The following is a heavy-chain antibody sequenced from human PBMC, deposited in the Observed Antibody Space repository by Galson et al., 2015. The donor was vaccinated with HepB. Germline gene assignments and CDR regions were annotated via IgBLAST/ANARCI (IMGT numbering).Heavy chain of an antibody. V-gene: IGHV3-33*01. Sequence: SLRLSCAASGFTFSSYGMHWVRQAPGKGLEWVAFIRYDGSNKYYADSVKGRFTISGDNSKNTLYLQMNSLRAEDTAVYYCARRTIFGVVIIAFDYWGQGTLVTVSS. J-gene: IGHJ4*02. D-gene: IGHD3-3*01. CDR1: GFTFSSYG. CDR3: ARRTIFGVVIIAFDY. CDR2: IRYDGSNK.